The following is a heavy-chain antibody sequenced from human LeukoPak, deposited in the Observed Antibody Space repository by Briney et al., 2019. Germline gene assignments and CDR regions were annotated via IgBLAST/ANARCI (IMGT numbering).Heavy chain of an antibody. D-gene: IGHD5-18*01. V-gene: IGHV4-28*01. CDR3: ARLYSYGPTLYWYFDL. CDR1: GYSISSSTW. Sequence: SETLSLTCAVSGYSISSSTWWGWIRQPPGKGLEWIGYIYYSGNTYYNPSLKSRVTMSVDTSKNQFYLKLSSVTAVDTAVYYCARLYSYGPTLYWYFDLWGRGTLVTVSS. J-gene: IGHJ2*01. CDR2: IYYSGNT.